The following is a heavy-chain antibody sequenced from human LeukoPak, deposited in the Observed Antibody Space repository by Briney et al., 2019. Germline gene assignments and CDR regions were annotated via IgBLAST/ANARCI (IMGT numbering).Heavy chain of an antibody. D-gene: IGHD2-2*01. CDR3: AREASIYCGSSTSCYGYYFDY. CDR1: GGTFSSYA. V-gene: IGHV1-69*05. CDR2: IIPIFGTA. Sequence: SVKVSCKASGGTFSSYAISWVRQAPGQGLEWMGGIIPIFGTANYAQKFQGRVTITTDESTSTAYMELSSLRSEDTAVYYCAREASIYCGSSTSCYGYYFDYWGQGTLVTVSS. J-gene: IGHJ4*02.